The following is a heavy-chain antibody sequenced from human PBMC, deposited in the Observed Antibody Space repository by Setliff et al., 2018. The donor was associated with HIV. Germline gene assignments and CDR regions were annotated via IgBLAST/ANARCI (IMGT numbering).Heavy chain of an antibody. CDR2: IKQDGSEK. CDR3: AKDRSLRGTTYALDI. CDR1: GFTFSSYW. D-gene: IGHD1-1*01. Sequence: LSLSCAASGFTFSSYWMSWVRQAPGKGLEWVANIKQDGSEKYYVDSVKGRFTISRDNAKNSLYLQMNSLRVDDTALYYCAKDRSLRGTTYALDIWGQGTMVTVSS. V-gene: IGHV3-7*03. J-gene: IGHJ3*02.